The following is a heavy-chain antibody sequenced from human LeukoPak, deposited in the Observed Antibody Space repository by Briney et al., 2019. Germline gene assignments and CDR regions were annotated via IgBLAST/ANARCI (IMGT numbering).Heavy chain of an antibody. CDR2: IIPIFGIA. J-gene: IGHJ5*02. D-gene: IGHD6-13*01. Sequence: SVKVSCKASGGTFSSYAISWVGQAPGQGLEWMGRIIPIFGIANYAQKFQGRVTITADKSTSTAYMELSSLRSEDTAVYYCARGGQQLVPGFDPWGQGTLVTVSS. CDR3: ARGGQQLVPGFDP. CDR1: GGTFSSYA. V-gene: IGHV1-69*04.